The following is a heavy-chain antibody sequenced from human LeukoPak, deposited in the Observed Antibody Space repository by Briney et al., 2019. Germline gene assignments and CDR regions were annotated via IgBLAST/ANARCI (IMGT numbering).Heavy chain of an antibody. CDR1: GYTFTGYY. Sequence: ASVKVSCKASGYTFTGYYMHWVRQAPGQGLEWMGWINPNSGGANYAQKFQGRVTMTRDKSISTAYMELYSLRSDDTAVYYCARDPPGVRYGRPIFDFWGQGTLVTVSS. J-gene: IGHJ4*02. CDR2: INPNSGGA. CDR3: ARDPPGVRYGRPIFDF. D-gene: IGHD2-8*01. V-gene: IGHV1-2*02.